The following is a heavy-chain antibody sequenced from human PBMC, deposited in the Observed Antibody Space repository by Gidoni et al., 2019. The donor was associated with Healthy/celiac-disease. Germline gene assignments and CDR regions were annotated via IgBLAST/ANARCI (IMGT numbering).Heavy chain of an antibody. V-gene: IGHV1-18*01. D-gene: IGHD5-18*01. J-gene: IGHJ5*02. CDR1: GYTFTSYG. CDR2: ISAYNGNT. Sequence: QVQLVQSGAEVKKPGASVKVSCQAWGYTFTSYGISWVRQAPGQGLEGMGWISAYNGNTNYAQKLQGRVTMTTDTSTSTAYMELRSLRSDDTAVYYCARGGNGYSPRDWFDPWGQGTLVTVSS. CDR3: ARGGNGYSPRDWFDP.